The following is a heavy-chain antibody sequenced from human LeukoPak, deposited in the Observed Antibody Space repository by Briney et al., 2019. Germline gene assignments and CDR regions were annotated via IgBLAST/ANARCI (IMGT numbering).Heavy chain of an antibody. CDR1: GGTFSSHA. J-gene: IGHJ4*02. Sequence: ASVKVSCKASGGTFSSHAISWVRQAPGQGLEWMGRIIPIFGTANYAQKFQGRVTITTDESTSTAYMELSSLRSEDTAVYYCARDTYYYDSRYDYWGQGTLVTVSS. V-gene: IGHV1-69*05. D-gene: IGHD3-22*01. CDR3: ARDTYYYDSRYDY. CDR2: IIPIFGTA.